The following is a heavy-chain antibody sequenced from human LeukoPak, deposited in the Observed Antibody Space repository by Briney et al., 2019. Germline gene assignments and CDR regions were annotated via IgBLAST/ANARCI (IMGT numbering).Heavy chain of an antibody. Sequence: GASVKVSCKASGYTFTSYAMHWVRQAPGQRLEWMGWINAGNGNTKYSQEFQGRVTITRDTSASTAYMELSSLRSEDMAVYYCARDQRSSSWTLFDYWGQGTLVTVSS. D-gene: IGHD6-13*01. V-gene: IGHV1-3*03. CDR3: ARDQRSSSWTLFDY. J-gene: IGHJ4*02. CDR1: GYTFTSYA. CDR2: INAGNGNT.